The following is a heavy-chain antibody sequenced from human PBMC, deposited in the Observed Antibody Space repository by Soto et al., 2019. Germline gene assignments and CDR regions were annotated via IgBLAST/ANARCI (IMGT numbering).Heavy chain of an antibody. J-gene: IGHJ6*02. CDR1: SGPSRSHN. CDR3: VRQGIGAPHGLVDV. CDR2: VYDTGST. D-gene: IGHD3-10*01. V-gene: IGHV4-59*08. Sequence: QVQLQQSGPGLVKPSETLSLTCTVSSGPSRSHNWGWIRQSPGRGLEWIGYVYDTGSTSYNPSLASRVTTSADTSTNPISLTLSSVTAADTAVYYCVRQGIGAPHGLVDVWGQGTTVSVSS.